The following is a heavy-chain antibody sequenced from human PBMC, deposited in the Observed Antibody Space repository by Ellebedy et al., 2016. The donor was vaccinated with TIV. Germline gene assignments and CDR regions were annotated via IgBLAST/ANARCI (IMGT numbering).Heavy chain of an antibody. V-gene: IGHV3-15*01. Sequence: GESLKISXAASGFTFSNTWMSWVRQAPGKGLEWVGRIKSKTHGGTTDYAAPVKGRFTISRDDSKDTLYLQMNSLRAEDTAVYYCARDPLTGFGDYYFDYWGQGTLVTVSS. CDR1: GFTFSNTW. CDR3: ARDPLTGFGDYYFDY. D-gene: IGHD4-17*01. J-gene: IGHJ4*02. CDR2: IKSKTHGGTT.